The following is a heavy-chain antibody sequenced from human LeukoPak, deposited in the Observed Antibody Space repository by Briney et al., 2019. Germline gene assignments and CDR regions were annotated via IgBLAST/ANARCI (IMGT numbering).Heavy chain of an antibody. CDR3: YYYTNDDFDM. D-gene: IGHD3-22*01. J-gene: IGHJ3*02. V-gene: IGHV3-23*01. Sequence: GGSLRLSCAASGFTFSTYAMSWVRQAPGKGLEWVSAISGDGDNTYYGDSVKGRFTISRDNSKNTLYLQMHSLRAEDTAVYYGYYYTNDDFDMWGQGTMVTVSS. CDR2: ISGDGDNT. CDR1: GFTFSTYA.